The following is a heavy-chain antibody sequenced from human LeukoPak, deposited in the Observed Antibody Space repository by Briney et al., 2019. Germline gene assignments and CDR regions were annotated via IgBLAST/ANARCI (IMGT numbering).Heavy chain of an antibody. CDR2: INSDGSST. V-gene: IGHV3-74*01. D-gene: IGHD1-26*01. J-gene: IGHJ4*02. Sequence: AGGSLRLSCAASGFTFSSYWMHWVRQAPGKGLVWVSRINSDGSSTSYADSVKGRFTISRDNAKKTLYLQMNSLRAEDTAVYYGAKRNIPGLCIGGGDYWGQGTLVTVSS. CDR1: GFTFSSYW. CDR3: AKRNIPGLCIGGGDY.